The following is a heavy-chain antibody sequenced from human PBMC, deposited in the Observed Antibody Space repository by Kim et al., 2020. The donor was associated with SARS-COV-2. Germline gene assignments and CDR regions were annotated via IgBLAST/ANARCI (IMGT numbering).Heavy chain of an antibody. D-gene: IGHD3-9*01. CDR1: GYTFSAYYY. V-gene: IGHV1-2*02. CDR2: INGNSGET. Sequence: ASVKVSCKASGYTFSAYYYIHWVRQAPGQGLEWMGWINGNSGETGFTQKFQGMVTMTRDSSIKTAYMELNRLTSDDTAMYYCAREWGVPGYDKFDIWGNG. CDR3: AREWGVPGYDKFDI. J-gene: IGHJ6*03.